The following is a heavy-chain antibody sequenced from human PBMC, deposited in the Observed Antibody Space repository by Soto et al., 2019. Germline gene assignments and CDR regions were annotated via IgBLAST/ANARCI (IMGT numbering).Heavy chain of an antibody. CDR2: FTSGGST. V-gene: IGHV3-23*01. CDR1: GFIFSNYA. D-gene: IGHD3-22*01. J-gene: IGHJ4*02. Sequence: VQLLESGGDLVQPVGSLRLSCAASGFIFSNYAMTWVRQSPGKGPEWVSTFTSGGSTYYRDTVKGRFTISRDNSKNTLYLQMNSLRAEDTAVYYCARTDRYNSQSSGCANRFDYWGQVTVVTGSS. CDR3: ARTDRYNSQSSGCANRFDY.